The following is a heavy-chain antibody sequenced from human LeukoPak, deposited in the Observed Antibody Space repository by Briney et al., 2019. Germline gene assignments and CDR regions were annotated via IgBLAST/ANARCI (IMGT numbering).Heavy chain of an antibody. CDR3: ASNKYSSGWYGNFDY. J-gene: IGHJ4*02. Sequence: PGGSLRLSCAASGFTFSSYSMNWVRQAPGKGLEWVSSISSSTNYIHYADSVKGRFTISRDNAKNSLYLQMNSLRAEDTAVYYCASNKYSSGWYGNFDYWGQGTLVTVSS. CDR1: GFTFSSYS. CDR2: ISSSTNYI. V-gene: IGHV3-21*01. D-gene: IGHD6-19*01.